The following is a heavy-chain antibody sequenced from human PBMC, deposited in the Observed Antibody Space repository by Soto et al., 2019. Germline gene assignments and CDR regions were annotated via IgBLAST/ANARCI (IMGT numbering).Heavy chain of an antibody. CDR2: IKSNGGNT. CDR3: VKGKDRYFAH. J-gene: IGHJ4*02. Sequence: GGSLRLSCSASGFTFSNYAMHWVRQAPGKGLEYVSTIKSNGGNTYYADSVKGRFTISRDNSKNTVYLQMSSLRAEDTAVYYWVKGKDRYFAHWGQGTLVTVSS. V-gene: IGHV3-64D*06. CDR1: GFTFSNYA.